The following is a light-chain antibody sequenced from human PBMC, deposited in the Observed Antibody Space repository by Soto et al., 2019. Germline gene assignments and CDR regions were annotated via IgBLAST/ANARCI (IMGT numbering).Light chain of an antibody. CDR1: QSVSSY. V-gene: IGKV3-11*01. J-gene: IGKJ5*01. CDR2: DAS. Sequence: EIVLTQSPATLSLSPGERATLSCRASQSVSSYSAWYQQKPGQALSLLIYDASNRATGVPARFSCSGSGTDLSVEVRGVEAGECAGYCGQQRSDCPPAVTCGEGTRLEIK. CDR3: QQRSDCPPAVT.